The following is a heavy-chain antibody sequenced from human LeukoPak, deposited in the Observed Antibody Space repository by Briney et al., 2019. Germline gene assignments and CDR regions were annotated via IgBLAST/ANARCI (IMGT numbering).Heavy chain of an antibody. D-gene: IGHD6-19*01. J-gene: IGHJ4*02. V-gene: IGHV4-61*02. CDR1: GGSISSGSYY. CDR2: IYTNGST. CDR3: ARGWSSGWYYFDY. Sequence: PSETLSLTCTVSGGSISSGSYYWSWIRQPAGKGLEWIGRIYTNGSTNYNPSLKSRVTISVDTSKNQFSLKLSSVTAADTAVYYCARGWSSGWYYFDYWGQGTLVTVSS.